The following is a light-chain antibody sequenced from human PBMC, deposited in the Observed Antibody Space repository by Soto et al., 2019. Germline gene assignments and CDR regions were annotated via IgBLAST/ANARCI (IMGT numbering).Light chain of an antibody. J-gene: IGLJ2*01. CDR2: QDS. CDR3: QAWDSSHVV. Sequence: SYELTQPPSVSVSTGQTASITCSGDKLGDKYACWYQKKPGQSPVLVIYQDSKRPSGIPERFSGSNSGNTATLTISGTQAMDEADYYCQAWDSSHVVFGGGTKLTVL. V-gene: IGLV3-1*01. CDR1: KLGDKY.